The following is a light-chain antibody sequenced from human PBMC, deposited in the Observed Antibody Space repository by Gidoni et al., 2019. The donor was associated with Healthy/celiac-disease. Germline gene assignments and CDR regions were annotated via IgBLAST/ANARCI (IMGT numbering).Light chain of an antibody. CDR3: QQSYSRT. V-gene: IGKV1-39*01. CDR2: AAS. Sequence: DIKMTQSPSSLSASVGDRVTITCRASQSISSYLNWYQQKPGKAPKLLIYAASSLQSGVPSRFSGSGSGTDFTLTISSLQPEDFATYYCQQSYSRTFGQGTKVENK. CDR1: QSISSY. J-gene: IGKJ1*01.